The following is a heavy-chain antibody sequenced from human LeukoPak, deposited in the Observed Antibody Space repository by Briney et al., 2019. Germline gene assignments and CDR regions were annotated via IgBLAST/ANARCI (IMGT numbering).Heavy chain of an antibody. D-gene: IGHD1-20*01. V-gene: IGHV1-2*02. CDR1: GYTFTGYY. Sequence: EASVKVSCKASGYTFTGYYMHWVRQAPGQGLEWMGWINPNSGGTNYAQKFQGRVTMTRDTSISTAYMELSGLRSDDTAVYYCARAVDNWNDPGDYWGQGTLVTVSS. CDR2: INPNSGGT. CDR3: ARAVDNWNDPGDY. J-gene: IGHJ4*02.